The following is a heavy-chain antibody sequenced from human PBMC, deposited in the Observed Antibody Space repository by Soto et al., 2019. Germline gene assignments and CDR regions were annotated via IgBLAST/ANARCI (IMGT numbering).Heavy chain of an antibody. V-gene: IGHV4-39*01. J-gene: IGHJ4*02. Sequence: QLQLQESGPGLVKPSETLSLTCTVSDDSIGRSNYFWGWIRQPPGKGLEWIGNIFYSGNTHYNPCLKSRVTISLDTSNHPFSLRGSSVTDADTAVYYCARHLYSGDSSGAVGYWGPGALVIVSS. CDR1: DDSIGRSNYF. CDR2: IFYSGNT. CDR3: ARHLYSGDSSGAVGY. D-gene: IGHD6-19*01.